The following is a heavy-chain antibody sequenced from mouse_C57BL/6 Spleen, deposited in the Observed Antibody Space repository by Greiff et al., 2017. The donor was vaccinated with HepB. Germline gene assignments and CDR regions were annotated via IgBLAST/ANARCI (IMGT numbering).Heavy chain of an antibody. D-gene: IGHD2-4*01. CDR1: GFSLTSYG. CDR3: ARSPAYYDSSWFAY. CDR2: IWSGVST. J-gene: IGHJ3*01. Sequence: QVQLKESGPGLVQPSQSLSITCTVSGFSLTSYGVHWVRQSPGKGLEWLGVIWSGVSTDYNAAFISRLSISKDNSKSQVFFKMNSLQADDTAIYYCARSPAYYDSSWFAYWGQGTLVTVSA. V-gene: IGHV2-2*01.